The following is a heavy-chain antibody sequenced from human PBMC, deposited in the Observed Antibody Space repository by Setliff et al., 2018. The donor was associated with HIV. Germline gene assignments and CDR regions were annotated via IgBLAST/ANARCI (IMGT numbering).Heavy chain of an antibody. CDR1: GGSFSGYY. CDR3: ARGGLGVVGAIDY. D-gene: IGHD2-15*01. Sequence: KTSETLSLTCAVYGGSFSGYYWTWIRQPPGRGLEWIGEIIHSGGTNYNRSLKSRVTISVDTSKNQFSQNLSSVTAADTAVYYCARGGLGVVGAIDYWSQGTLVTVSS. CDR2: IIHSGGT. V-gene: IGHV4-34*01. J-gene: IGHJ4*02.